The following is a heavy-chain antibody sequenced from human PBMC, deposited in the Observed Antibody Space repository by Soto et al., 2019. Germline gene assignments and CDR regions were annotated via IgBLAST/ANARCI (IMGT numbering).Heavy chain of an antibody. CDR2: ISYDGSNK. V-gene: IGHV3-30-3*01. Sequence: PGGSLRLSFAASGSTFSSYAMHWVRQAPGKGLEWVAVISYDGSNKYYADSVKGRFTISRDNSKNTLYLQMNSLRAEDTAVYYCARVGNSGQGFWYLDYWGQGTLVTVSS. D-gene: IGHD5-12*01. J-gene: IGHJ4*02. CDR1: GSTFSSYA. CDR3: ARVGNSGQGFWYLDY.